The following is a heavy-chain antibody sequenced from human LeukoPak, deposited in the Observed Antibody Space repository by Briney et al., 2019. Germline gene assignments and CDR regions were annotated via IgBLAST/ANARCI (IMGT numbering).Heavy chain of an antibody. CDR1: GYTFTGYY. V-gene: IGHV1-2*06. CDR3: GGAVTTTIWDYYYYGMDV. CDR2: INPNNGGT. J-gene: IGHJ6*02. Sequence: ASVKVSCKASGYTFTGYYMHWVRQAPGQGLEWMGRINPNNGGTNYAQKFQGRVTITADESTSTAYMELSSLRSEDTAVYYCGGAVTTTIWDYYYYGMDVWGQGTTVTVSS. D-gene: IGHD1-14*01.